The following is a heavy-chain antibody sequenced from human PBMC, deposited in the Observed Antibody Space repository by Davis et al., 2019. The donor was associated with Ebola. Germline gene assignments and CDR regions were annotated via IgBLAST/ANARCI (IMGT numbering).Heavy chain of an antibody. CDR2: INYNGGT. J-gene: IGHJ4*02. D-gene: IGHD3-22*01. CDR1: VGSFRGYY. Sequence: SQTLSLTCAVYVGSFRGYYWSWVRQPPGKGLEWIGEINYNGGTNYSPSLKSRVTISADTSKNQFSLKLNSVTAADTAVYYCARCRDSSGCLFDYWGRGTLVTVSS. V-gene: IGHV4-34*01. CDR3: ARCRDSSGCLFDY.